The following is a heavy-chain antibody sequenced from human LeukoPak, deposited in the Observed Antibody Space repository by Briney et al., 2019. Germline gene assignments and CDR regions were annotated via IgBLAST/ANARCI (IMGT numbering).Heavy chain of an antibody. V-gene: IGHV4-34*01. CDR2: INHSGST. CDR3: ARAKFCSSISCYTPFEY. D-gene: IGHD2-2*02. J-gene: IGHJ4*02. Sequence: PSETLSLTCAVYGGSFSGYYWSWIRQPPGKGLEWIGEINHSGSTNYNPSLKSRVTISVDTSKNQFSLKLSSVTAADTAVYFCARAKFCSSISCYTPFEYWGQGTLVTVSS. CDR1: GGSFSGYY.